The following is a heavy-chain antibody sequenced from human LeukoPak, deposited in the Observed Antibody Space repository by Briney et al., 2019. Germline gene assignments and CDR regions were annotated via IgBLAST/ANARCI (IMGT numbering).Heavy chain of an antibody. Sequence: PAETLSLTCTLSGGSISTYYWSWVRQPPGKGLEWIGYIYYTGSTDYNPSLKSRVTMSVDTSKNQFSLKLSSVTAADTAVYSCARGSVRGEFDPWGQGTLVTVSS. D-gene: IGHD3-10*01. CDR2: IYYTGST. V-gene: IGHV4-59*01. J-gene: IGHJ5*02. CDR3: ARGSVRGEFDP. CDR1: GGSISTYY.